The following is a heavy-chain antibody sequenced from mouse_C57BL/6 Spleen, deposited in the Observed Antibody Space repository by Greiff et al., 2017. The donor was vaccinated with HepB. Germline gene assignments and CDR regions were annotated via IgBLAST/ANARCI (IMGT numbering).Heavy chain of an antibody. J-gene: IGHJ2*01. V-gene: IGHV5-4*01. Sequence: VXSGGGLVKPGGSLKLSCAASGFTFSSYAMSWVRQTPEKRLEWVATISDGGSYTYYPDNVKGRFTISRDNAKNNLYLQMSHLKSEDTAMYYCARKSVLATGYFDYWGQGTTLTVSS. CDR1: GFTFSSYA. D-gene: IGHD1-1*01. CDR2: ISDGGSYT. CDR3: ARKSVLATGYFDY.